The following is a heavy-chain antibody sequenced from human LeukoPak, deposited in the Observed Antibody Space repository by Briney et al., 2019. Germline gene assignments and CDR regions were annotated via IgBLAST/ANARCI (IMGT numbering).Heavy chain of an antibody. CDR3: ASSSAAEIYYFDY. CDR1: GGSISSYY. J-gene: IGHJ4*02. CDR2: IYYSGST. Sequence: PSETLSLTCTVSGGSISSYYWSWIRQPPGKGLEWIGYIYYSGSTNYNPSLKSRVTKSVDTSKNQFSLKLSSVTAADTAVYYCASSSAAEIYYFDYWGQGTLVTVSS. D-gene: IGHD6-13*01. V-gene: IGHV4-59*08.